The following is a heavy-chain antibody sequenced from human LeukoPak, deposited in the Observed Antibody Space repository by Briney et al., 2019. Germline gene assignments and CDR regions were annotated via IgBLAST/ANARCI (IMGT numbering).Heavy chain of an antibody. CDR1: GGSISIYY. V-gene: IGHV4-4*07. CDR3: ARVSSGTYYNPLSYMDL. CDR2: IFTSGIT. D-gene: IGHD3-10*01. J-gene: IGHJ6*03. Sequence: PSETLSLTCTVSGGSISIYYWNWIRQPAGKGLEWIGRIFTSGITNYNPSLKSRVTMSVDTSKNQFSLNLSSVTAADTAVYYWARVSSGTYYNPLSYMDLWAKGTTDTL.